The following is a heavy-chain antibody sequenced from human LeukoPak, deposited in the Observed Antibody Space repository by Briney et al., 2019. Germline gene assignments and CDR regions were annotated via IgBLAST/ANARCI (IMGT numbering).Heavy chain of an antibody. Sequence: ASVKVSCKASGYIFTNHFVHWVRQAPGQGFERMGIISPRGDSTSFAQKFVGRVTMTRDTSTSTVYMELSSLRSEDTAVYYCARAGDQYFDLWGQGTLVTVSS. D-gene: IGHD7-27*01. J-gene: IGHJ4*02. V-gene: IGHV1-46*01. CDR1: GYIFTNHF. CDR2: ISPRGDST. CDR3: ARAGDQYFDL.